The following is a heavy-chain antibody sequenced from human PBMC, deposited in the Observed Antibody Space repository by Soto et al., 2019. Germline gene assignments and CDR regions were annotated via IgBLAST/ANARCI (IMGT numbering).Heavy chain of an antibody. J-gene: IGHJ5*02. V-gene: IGHV1-3*01. CDR2: INAGNGNT. Sequence: QVPLVQSGAEVKHPGASVKVSCKATGYTFTRYAMHWVRQAHGQRLEWMGWINAGNGNTKYSQKFQGRVTITRDTSASTAYMELSSVRSEDTAVYYCARDRARKQLLDWFDPWGQGTLVTVSS. CDR1: GYTFTRYA. D-gene: IGHD6-13*01. CDR3: ARDRARKQLLDWFDP.